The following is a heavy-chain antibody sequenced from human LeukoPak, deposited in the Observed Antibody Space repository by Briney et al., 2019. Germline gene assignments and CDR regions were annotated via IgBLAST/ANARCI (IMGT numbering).Heavy chain of an antibody. V-gene: IGHV3-66*01. CDR2: IFSHGET. J-gene: IGHJ4*02. CDR3: ARDPPAVSINTYA. Sequence: GGSLRLSCAASGFTVGNNYMNWVRQAPAKGLEWVSLIFSHGETSYADSVKGRFTISRDNSKNTLYLQMNGLRVEDTAVYYCARDPPAVSINTYAWGQGTLVTVSS. D-gene: IGHD2-8*01. CDR1: GFTVGNNY.